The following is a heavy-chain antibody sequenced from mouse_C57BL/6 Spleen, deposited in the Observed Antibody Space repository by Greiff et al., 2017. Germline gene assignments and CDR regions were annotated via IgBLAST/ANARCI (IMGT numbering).Heavy chain of an antibody. J-gene: IGHJ2*01. CDR1: GYTFTSYW. CDR3: TRGDYDDYFDY. CDR2: IYPGNSDT. Sequence: VQLKQSGTVLARPGASVKMSCKTSGYTFTSYWMHWVKQRPGQGLEWIGAIYPGNSDTSYNQKFKGKAKLTAVTSSSTADMELSSLTNEDSAVYYCTRGDYDDYFDYWGQGTTLTVSS. D-gene: IGHD2-4*01. V-gene: IGHV1-5*01.